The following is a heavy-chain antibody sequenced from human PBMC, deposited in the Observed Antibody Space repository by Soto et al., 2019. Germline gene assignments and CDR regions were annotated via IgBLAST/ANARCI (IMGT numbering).Heavy chain of an antibody. CDR2: INAYNGNT. V-gene: IGHV1-18*01. CDR1: GYTFTSYA. Sequence: QGQLVQSGVEVENPGASVKVSCKSSGYTFTSYAVSWVRQAPRQGLEWLGWINAYNGNTDYAQKVQGRGTVTTDTTTSIGVMELRSLRSDDSAVYYCARSTYGSGSRRNYYFSMDDWGQGTTVTVSS. J-gene: IGHJ6*02. CDR3: ARSTYGSGSRRNYYFSMDD. D-gene: IGHD3-10*01.